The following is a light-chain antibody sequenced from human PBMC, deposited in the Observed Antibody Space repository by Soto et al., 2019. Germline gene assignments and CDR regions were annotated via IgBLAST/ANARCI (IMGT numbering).Light chain of an antibody. CDR3: QQYNNWPPFT. Sequence: EIVMTQSPATLSVSPGERATLSCRASQSVSTKLAWYQQKPGQAPRLLIYGASTRATGIPARFSGSGSGTEFTLTISSLQSEDVAVYYCQQYNNWPPFTFGPGTKVDI. CDR1: QSVSTK. V-gene: IGKV3-15*01. CDR2: GAS. J-gene: IGKJ3*01.